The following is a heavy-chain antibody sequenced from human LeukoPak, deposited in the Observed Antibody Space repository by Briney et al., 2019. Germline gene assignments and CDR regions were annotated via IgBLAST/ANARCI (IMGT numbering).Heavy chain of an antibody. D-gene: IGHD3-3*01. J-gene: IGHJ6*02. Sequence: SVKVSCKASGGTFSSYAISWVRQAPGQGLEWMGRIIPIFGIANYAQKFQGRVTITADKSTSTAYMKLSSLRSEDTAVYYCARPTLRFLEWFPRPLYYYGMDVWGQGTTVTVSS. V-gene: IGHV1-69*04. CDR2: IIPIFGIA. CDR3: ARPTLRFLEWFPRPLYYYGMDV. CDR1: GGTFSSYA.